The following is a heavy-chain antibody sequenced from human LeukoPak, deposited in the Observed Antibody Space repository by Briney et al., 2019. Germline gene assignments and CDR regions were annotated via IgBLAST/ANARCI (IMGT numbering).Heavy chain of an antibody. D-gene: IGHD2-2*01. V-gene: IGHV4-34*01. CDR2: INHSGST. CDR1: GGSFSGYY. J-gene: IGHJ4*02. Sequence: SETLSLTCAVYGGSFSGYYWSWIRQPPGKGLEWIGEINHSGSTNYNPSLKSRVTISVDTSKNQFSLKLSSVTAADTAVYYCARGVVPAATGTYYFDYWGQGTLVTVSS. CDR3: ARGVVPAATGTYYFDY.